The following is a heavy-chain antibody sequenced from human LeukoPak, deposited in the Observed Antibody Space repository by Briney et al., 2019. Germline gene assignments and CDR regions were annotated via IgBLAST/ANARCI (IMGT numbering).Heavy chain of an antibody. Sequence: GRSLRLSCAASGFTFSSYGMHWVRQAPGKGLEWVAVIWYDGSNKYYADSVKGRSTISRDNSKNTLYLQMNSLRAEDTAVYYCATACTGGLFDPWGQGTLVTVSS. CDR2: IWYDGSNK. CDR3: ATACTGGLFDP. CDR1: GFTFSSYG. J-gene: IGHJ5*02. D-gene: IGHD1-1*01. V-gene: IGHV3-33*01.